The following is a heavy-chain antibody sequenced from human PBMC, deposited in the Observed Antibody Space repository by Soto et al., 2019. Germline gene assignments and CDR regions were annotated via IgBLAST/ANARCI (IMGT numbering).Heavy chain of an antibody. Sequence: QVQLVESGGGVVQPGRSLRLSCAASGFTFSSYGMHWVRQAPGKGLEWVAVIRYDGSNKYYADSVKGRFTISRDNSKNTLYLQMNSLRAEDTAVYYCASEVGYRGFDYWGQGTLVTVSS. CDR3: ASEVGYRGFDY. D-gene: IGHD5-12*01. J-gene: IGHJ4*02. CDR1: GFTFSSYG. CDR2: IRYDGSNK. V-gene: IGHV3-33*01.